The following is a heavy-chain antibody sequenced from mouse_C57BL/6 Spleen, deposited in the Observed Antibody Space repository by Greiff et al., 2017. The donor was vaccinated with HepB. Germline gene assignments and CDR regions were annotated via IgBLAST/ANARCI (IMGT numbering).Heavy chain of an antibody. Sequence: QVQLQQSGPELVKPGASVKLSCKASGYTFTSYDINWVKQRPGQGLEWIGWIYPRDGSTKYNEKFKGKATLTVDTSSSTAYMELHSLTSEDSAVYFCARLFYYYGSSYAMDYWGQGTSVTVSS. CDR3: ARLFYYYGSSYAMDY. J-gene: IGHJ4*01. CDR2: IYPRDGST. CDR1: GYTFTSYD. V-gene: IGHV1-85*01. D-gene: IGHD1-1*01.